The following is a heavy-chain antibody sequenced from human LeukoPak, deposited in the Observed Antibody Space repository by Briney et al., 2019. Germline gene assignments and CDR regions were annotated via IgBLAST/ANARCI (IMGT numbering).Heavy chain of an antibody. J-gene: IGHJ3*02. V-gene: IGHV3-43*02. CDR2: ISENGGRT. CDR1: GFTFGDYA. CDR3: AKDLTQLVLAFDI. D-gene: IGHD6-13*01. Sequence: GGSLRLSCAAPGFTFGDYAIHWVRQAPGKGLEWVSLISENGGRTYYADSVKGRFTISRDNRRNSLYLQMDSLRTEDSALYYCAKDLTQLVLAFDIWGQGTMVTVSS.